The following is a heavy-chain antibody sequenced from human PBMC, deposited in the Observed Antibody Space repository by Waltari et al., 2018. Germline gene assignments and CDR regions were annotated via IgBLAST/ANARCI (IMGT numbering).Heavy chain of an antibody. D-gene: IGHD5-12*01. CDR1: GYTFTGYY. J-gene: IGHJ5*02. CDR3: ARDRGGYDSFWFDP. V-gene: IGHV1-2*02. Sequence: QVQLVQSGAEVKKPGASVKVSCKASGYTFTGYYMHWVRQAPGQGLEWMGWINPNSGGKNYAQKFQGRVTMTRDTSISTAYMELSRLRSDDTAVYYCARDRGGYDSFWFDPWGQGTLVTVSS. CDR2: INPNSGGK.